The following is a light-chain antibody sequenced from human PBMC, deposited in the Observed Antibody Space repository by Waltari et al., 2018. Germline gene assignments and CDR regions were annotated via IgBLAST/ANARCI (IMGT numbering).Light chain of an antibody. Sequence: QSALTQPPSASGSPGQSVTISCTGTSSDVGGYNSVSWYQQHPGKAPKLMIYEVTKRPSVVPDRFSGSKSGNTASLTVSGLQAEDEAGYYCSSYAGSNKYVLFGGGTKLTVL. CDR3: SSYAGSNKYVL. CDR1: SSDVGGYNS. V-gene: IGLV2-8*01. CDR2: EVT. J-gene: IGLJ2*01.